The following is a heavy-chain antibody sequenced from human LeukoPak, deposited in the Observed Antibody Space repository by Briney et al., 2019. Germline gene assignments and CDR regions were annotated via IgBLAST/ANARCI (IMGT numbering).Heavy chain of an antibody. D-gene: IGHD3-9*01. CDR2: INPSGGST. CDR3: ARTRSTYYDILTGYPSFDY. Sequence: ASVKVSCKASGYTFTSYYMHWVRQAPGQGLEWMGIINPSGGSTSYAQKFQGRVTITTDESTSTAYMELSSLRSEDTAVYYCARTRSTYYDILTGYPSFDYWGQGTLVTVSS. CDR1: GYTFTSYY. J-gene: IGHJ4*02. V-gene: IGHV1-46*01.